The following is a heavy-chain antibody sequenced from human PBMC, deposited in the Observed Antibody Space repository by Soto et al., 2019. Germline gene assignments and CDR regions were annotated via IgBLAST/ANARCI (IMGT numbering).Heavy chain of an antibody. Sequence: EVQLLESGGGLVQPGGSLRLSCAASGFTFSSYAMSWVRQAPGKGLEWVSAISGSGGSTYYTDSVKGRFTISRDNSKNTLYLQMNSLRAEDTAVYYCAKGPGGGFWSGSWWGYWGQGTLVTVSS. V-gene: IGHV3-23*01. D-gene: IGHD3-3*01. J-gene: IGHJ4*02. CDR2: ISGSGGST. CDR1: GFTFSSYA. CDR3: AKGPGGGFWSGSWWGY.